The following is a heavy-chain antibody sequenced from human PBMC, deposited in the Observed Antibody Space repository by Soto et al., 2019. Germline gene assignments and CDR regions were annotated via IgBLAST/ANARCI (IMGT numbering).Heavy chain of an antibody. Sequence: KSSETLSLTCTVSGGSISSSNWWSWVRQPPGKGLEWIGEIYHSGSTNYNPSLKSRVTVSVDNSKNQFSLKLTSVPAADTAVYYCARVGDFDTFDYWGQGTLVTVSS. CDR3: ARVGDFDTFDY. CDR2: IYHSGST. CDR1: GGSISSSNW. V-gene: IGHV4-4*02. D-gene: IGHD1-26*01. J-gene: IGHJ4*02.